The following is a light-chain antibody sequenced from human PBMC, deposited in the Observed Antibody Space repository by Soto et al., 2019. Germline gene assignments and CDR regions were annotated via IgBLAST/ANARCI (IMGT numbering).Light chain of an antibody. J-gene: IGLJ2*01. CDR1: SSNIGAGYD. Sequence: QSVLTQPPSGSGAPGQRVTISCTGSSSNIGAGYDVHWYQQLPGTAPKLLIYGNSKRPSGVPDRFSGSKSGTSASLAITGLQAEDEADYYCQSYDSSLSGSVFGGGTKVTVL. V-gene: IGLV1-40*01. CDR3: QSYDSSLSGSV. CDR2: GNS.